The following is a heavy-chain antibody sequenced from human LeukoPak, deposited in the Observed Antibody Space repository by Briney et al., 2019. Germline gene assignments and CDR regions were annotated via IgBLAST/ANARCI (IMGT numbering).Heavy chain of an antibody. V-gene: IGHV3-66*01. D-gene: IGHD3-16*01. CDR3: ARDRTLTDGMGV. Sequence: PGGSLRLSCAASGFTVSSNYMSWVRQAPGKGLQWVSVIFSGGSTYYAGSVKGRFTISRDNSKNTLYLQMNSLRAEDTAVYYCARDRTLTDGMGVWGQGTTVIVSS. J-gene: IGHJ6*02. CDR1: GFTVSSNY. CDR2: IFSGGST.